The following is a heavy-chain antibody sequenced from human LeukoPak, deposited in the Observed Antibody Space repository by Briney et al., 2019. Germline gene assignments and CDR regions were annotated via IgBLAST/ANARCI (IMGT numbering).Heavy chain of an antibody. J-gene: IGHJ4*02. CDR2: IYTSGST. CDR1: GGSISNNY. CDR3: ARYSSGWLYYFDY. Sequence: SETLSLTCTVSGGSISNNYWSWSRQPAGKGLEWIGRIYTSGSTNYNPSLKSRVTMSVDTSKSQFSLKLSSVTAADTALYYCARYSSGWLYYFDYWGQGTLVTVSS. D-gene: IGHD6-19*01. V-gene: IGHV4-4*07.